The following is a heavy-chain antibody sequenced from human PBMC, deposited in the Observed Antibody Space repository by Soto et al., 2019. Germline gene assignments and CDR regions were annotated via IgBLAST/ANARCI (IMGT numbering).Heavy chain of an antibody. Sequence: EVQLLESGGGLVQPGGSLRLSCAASGLTFSRYAMSWVRQAPGKGLEWISAISGSGDSTYYTDSVKGRFTISRDNSQNTLYLQMNSLRAEDTAVYYCAKSPITIFGVVTQFYFDYWGQGTLVTVSS. CDR2: ISGSGDST. J-gene: IGHJ4*02. CDR3: AKSPITIFGVVTQFYFDY. V-gene: IGHV3-23*01. CDR1: GLTFSRYA. D-gene: IGHD3-3*01.